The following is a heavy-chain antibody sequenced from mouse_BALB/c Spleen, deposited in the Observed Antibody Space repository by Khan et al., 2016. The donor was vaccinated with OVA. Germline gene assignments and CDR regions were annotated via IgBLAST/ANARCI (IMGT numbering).Heavy chain of an antibody. CDR1: GYIFTSYW. D-gene: IGHD1-1*01. V-gene: IGHV1S132*01. CDR3: ARGGDTNQAGDY. Sequence: VQLQESGAELVRPGASVKLSCKTSGYIFTSYWIHWVKQRSGQGLEWIARIYPGTGSTYYNETFKGKATLTADKSSSTAYLQLSSLKSEASAVLFWARGGDTNQAGDYWGQGTTGTVAA. J-gene: IGHJ4*01. CDR2: IYPGTGST.